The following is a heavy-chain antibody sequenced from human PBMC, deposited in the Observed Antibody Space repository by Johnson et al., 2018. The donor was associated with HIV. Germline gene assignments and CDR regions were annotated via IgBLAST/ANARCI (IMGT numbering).Heavy chain of an antibody. CDR1: GFTFSSYT. CDR2: ISYDGNNK. J-gene: IGHJ3*02. V-gene: IGHV3-30-3*01. CDR3: ARVGVDYYDRGATYQNAFDI. Sequence: QVQLVESGGGVVQPGRSLRLSCVASGFTFSSYTMHWVRRAPGKGLEWVAVISYDGNNKYYADSEKGRFTISRDNSKNTLYLQMNSLRAEDTAVYYCARVGVDYYDRGATYQNAFDIWGQGTMVTVSS. D-gene: IGHD3-22*01.